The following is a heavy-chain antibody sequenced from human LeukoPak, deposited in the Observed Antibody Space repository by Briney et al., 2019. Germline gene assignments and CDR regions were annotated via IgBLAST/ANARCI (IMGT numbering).Heavy chain of an antibody. CDR1: GFSLNTSGVC. V-gene: IGHV2-5*02. D-gene: IGHD6-13*01. CDR3: AHSYSSSQRLKLKHFHH. J-gene: IGHJ1*01. CDR2: IYWDDDE. Sequence: SGPTLVNPTQTLTLTCTFSGFSLNTSGVCVGWIRQPPGKALEWLTLIYWDDDERYSPSLESRLTITKDTSKNQVVLTMTNMDPVDTATYYCAHSYSSSQRLKLKHFHHWGQGTLVTVSS.